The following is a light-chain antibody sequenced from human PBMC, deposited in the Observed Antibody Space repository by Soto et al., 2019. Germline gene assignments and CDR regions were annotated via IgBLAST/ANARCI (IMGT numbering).Light chain of an antibody. CDR1: QSVSISS. J-gene: IGKJ2*01. CDR2: SAS. CDR3: QQYGSSSYT. V-gene: IGKV3-20*01. Sequence: EIVLTQSPGTLSLSPGERPTLSCRASQSVSISSLAWYQQKPGQAPRLLIYSASSRATGIPDRFSGSGSGTDFTLTISRLEPEDFAVYYCQQYGSSSYTFGQGTNLEIK.